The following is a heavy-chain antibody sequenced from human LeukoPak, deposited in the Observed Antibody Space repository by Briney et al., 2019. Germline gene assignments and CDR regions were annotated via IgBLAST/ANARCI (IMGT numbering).Heavy chain of an antibody. V-gene: IGHV4-34*01. CDR3: ARGQYCSTTTCYSARRYFDF. D-gene: IGHD2-2*01. CDR2: INDSGST. Sequence: KPSETLSLTCAVSGGAFSNYFWTWIRQPPGKGLEWIAEINDSGSTNSNSSLRSRVAISLDTSKNQFSLKLTSVTAADTAVYSCARGQYCSTTTCYSARRYFDFWGQGTLVTVSS. CDR1: GGAFSNYF. J-gene: IGHJ4*02.